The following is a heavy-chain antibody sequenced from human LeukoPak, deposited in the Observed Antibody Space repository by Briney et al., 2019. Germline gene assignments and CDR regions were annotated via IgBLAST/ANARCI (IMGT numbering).Heavy chain of an antibody. V-gene: IGHV3-23*01. Sequence: PGESLRLSCAASGFTFNTHAMTWVRQAPGKGLEWVSTISGSGGSTYYADSVKGRFTISRDNSKNTLYLQMNSLRAEDTAVYYCAKFYDDSGYYGRYFDYWGQGTLVTVSS. D-gene: IGHD3-22*01. J-gene: IGHJ4*02. CDR2: ISGSGGST. CDR3: AKFYDDSGYYGRYFDY. CDR1: GFTFNTHA.